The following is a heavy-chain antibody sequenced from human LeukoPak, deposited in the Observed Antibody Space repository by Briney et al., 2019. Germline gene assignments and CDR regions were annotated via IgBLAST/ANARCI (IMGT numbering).Heavy chain of an antibody. J-gene: IGHJ4*02. CDR3: ATCNGDCYFNC. D-gene: IGHD2-21*02. CDR1: GFTFSNAW. V-gene: IGHV3-15*01. CDR2: VKSKAVGETT. Sequence: GGSLRLSCAASGFTFSNAWMNWVRQAPGQGLEWVARVKSKAVGETTSYAAPVKGRFSILRDDSRDMVYLQINSLEAEDTAVYDCATCNGDCYFNCWGKGTLVIVSS.